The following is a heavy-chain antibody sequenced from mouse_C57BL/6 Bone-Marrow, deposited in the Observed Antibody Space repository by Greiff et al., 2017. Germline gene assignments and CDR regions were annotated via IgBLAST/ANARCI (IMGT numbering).Heavy chain of an antibody. CDR3: SEDSAVYYCACKGFIYYDYDDWYFDV. Sequence: QVHVKQSGPELARPWASVKISCQAFYTFFRRVHFAIRDPNYWMQWVKQRPGHGLEWIGAIYPGNGDTSYNHKFKGKATLTADHSSSTAYMQLSSLTSEDSAVYYCACKGFIYYDYDDWYFDVEGTGTTVTVSA. CDR2: GHGLEWIG. D-gene: IGHD2-4*01. CDR1: YTFFRRVH. V-gene: IGHV1-87*01. J-gene: IGHJ1*03.